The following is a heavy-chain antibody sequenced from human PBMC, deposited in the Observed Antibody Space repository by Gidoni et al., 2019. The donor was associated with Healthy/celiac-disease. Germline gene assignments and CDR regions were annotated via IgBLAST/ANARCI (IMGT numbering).Heavy chain of an antibody. CDR3: ASPEYSSSSGYYGMDV. V-gene: IGHV3-30*03. D-gene: IGHD6-6*01. CDR2: ISYDGSNK. J-gene: IGHJ6*02. CDR1: GFTFSSYG. Sequence: QVQLVESGGGVVQPGRSLRLSCAASGFTFSSYGMHWVRQAPGKGLEWVAVISYDGSNKYYADSVKGRFTISRDNSKNTLYLQMNSLRAEDTAVYYCASPEYSSSSGYYGMDVWGQGTTVTVSS.